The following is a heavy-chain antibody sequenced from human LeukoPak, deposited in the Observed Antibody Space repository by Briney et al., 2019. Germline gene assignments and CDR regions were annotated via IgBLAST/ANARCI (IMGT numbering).Heavy chain of an antibody. V-gene: IGHV3-21*01. Sequence: GGSLRLSCAASGFIFSSSSMNWVRQAPGKGLEWVSSISSRGSYIYYADTVKGRFTISRDNAKDSLYLQMNSLRAEDTAVYYCARVDYGSGSYGYYYYYYMDVWGKGTTVTISS. D-gene: IGHD3-10*01. J-gene: IGHJ6*03. CDR3: ARVDYGSGSYGYYYYYYMDV. CDR2: ISSRGSYI. CDR1: GFIFSSSS.